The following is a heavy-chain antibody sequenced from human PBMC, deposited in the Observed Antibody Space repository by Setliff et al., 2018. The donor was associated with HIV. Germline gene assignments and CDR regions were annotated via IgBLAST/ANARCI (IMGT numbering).Heavy chain of an antibody. J-gene: IGHJ6*03. CDR2: IKSRIDDGTT. CDR1: GFTFSDAW. D-gene: IGHD4-17*01. Sequence: PGGSLRLSCVTSGFTFSDAWLSWVRQAPGKGLEWVGRIKSRIDDGTTDYAAPVKGRFTISRDNTKNTLYLQMSSLKIEYTGVYYCATHDYGGYTYQNNYFYYMDVWGKGTTVTVSS. V-gene: IGHV3-15*01. CDR3: ATHDYGGYTYQNNYFYYMDV.